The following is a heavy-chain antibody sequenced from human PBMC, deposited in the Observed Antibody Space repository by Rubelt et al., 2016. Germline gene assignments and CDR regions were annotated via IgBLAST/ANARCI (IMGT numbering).Heavy chain of an antibody. J-gene: IGHJ6*03. CDR2: IYYRGST. V-gene: IGHV4-39*01. CDR3: ARSTWMGSYYYMDG. CDR1: GGSISSSDYY. D-gene: IGHD1-1*01. Sequence: QLQLQESGPGLVKPSETLSLTCTVSGGSISSSDYYWGWIRQPPGKGLEWIGGIYYRGSTYYNPSLNSRVTIFLDTSKNQFSQKLSSVGATATAIYYCARSTWMGSYYYMDGWGLGTTVTVSS.